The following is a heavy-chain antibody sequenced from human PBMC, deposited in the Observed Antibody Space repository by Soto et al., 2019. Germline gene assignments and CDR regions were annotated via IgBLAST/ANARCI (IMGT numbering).Heavy chain of an antibody. J-gene: IGHJ3*02. CDR2: IYYTGST. CDR1: GGSISSSSYY. Sequence: SETLSLTCPVSGGSISSSSYYWGWIRQPPGKGLEWSGIIYYTGSTYYSPSIKGRVTISVDTSKNKFSLKLSSVTAADTAVYHCVCVYYYDSSGYFRLDDAFDIWGQGTRVTVSS. V-gene: IGHV4-39*01. CDR3: VCVYYYDSSGYFRLDDAFDI. D-gene: IGHD3-22*01.